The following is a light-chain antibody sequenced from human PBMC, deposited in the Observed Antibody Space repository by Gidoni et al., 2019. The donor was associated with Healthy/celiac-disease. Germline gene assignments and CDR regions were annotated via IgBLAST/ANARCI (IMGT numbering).Light chain of an antibody. V-gene: IGKV1-39*01. CDR3: QQSYTTPLT. CDR1: QSISTY. J-gene: IGKJ4*01. CDR2: AAS. Sequence: DIQMTQSPSSLSASVGDRVTISCRASQSISTYLNWYQQKPGKAPKLLIYAASSLQSGVPSRFSGGGSGTDFTLTISSLQPEDFSTYYCQQSYTTPLTFGGRTKVEI.